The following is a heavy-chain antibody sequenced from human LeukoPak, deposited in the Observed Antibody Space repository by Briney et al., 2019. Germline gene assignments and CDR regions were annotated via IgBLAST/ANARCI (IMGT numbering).Heavy chain of an antibody. Sequence: GGSLRLSCAPSGFTFSSYWMHWVRQAPGKGLVWVSRINTDGSSTNYADSVKGRFTISRDNAKNTLFLRMNSLRAEDTAVYYCARDGLYDSSGRAFDIWGQGTMVTVSS. J-gene: IGHJ3*02. CDR1: GFTFSSYW. CDR3: ARDGLYDSSGRAFDI. D-gene: IGHD3-22*01. CDR2: INTDGSST. V-gene: IGHV3-74*01.